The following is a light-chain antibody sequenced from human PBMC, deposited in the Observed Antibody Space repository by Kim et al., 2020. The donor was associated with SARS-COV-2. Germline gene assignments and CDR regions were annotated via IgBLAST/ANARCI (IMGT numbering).Light chain of an antibody. CDR2: DVS. CDR1: SSDVGAYDY. CDR3: SSYTSSSTWV. J-gene: IGLJ3*02. V-gene: IGLV2-14*03. Sequence: QSALTQPASVSGSPGQSITISCTGTSSDVGAYDYVSWYQQLPGKAPNLMIYDVSERPSGVSYRFSGSKSGNTASLTISRLRAEDEADYYCSSYTSSSTWVFGGGTKLTVL.